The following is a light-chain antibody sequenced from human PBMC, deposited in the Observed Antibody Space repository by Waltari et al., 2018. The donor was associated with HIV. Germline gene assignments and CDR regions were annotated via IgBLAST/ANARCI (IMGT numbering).Light chain of an antibody. CDR1: TAHIGSHY. V-gene: IGLV1-51*02. J-gene: IGLJ3*02. Sequence: QSLLTQPPSVSAAPGQKVTISCSGGTAHIGSHYVSWYQHLPGTAPRLLIYEDDKVSSDIPNRFSGSKAGTSATLTITGLQTGDEGDYYCASWDRSLNGGVFGGGTKLTVL. CDR3: ASWDRSLNGGV. CDR2: EDD.